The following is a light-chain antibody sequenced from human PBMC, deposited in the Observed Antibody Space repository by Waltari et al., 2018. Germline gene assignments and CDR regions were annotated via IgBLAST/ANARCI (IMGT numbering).Light chain of an antibody. CDR2: QDS. CDR3: QTWDDTTV. V-gene: IGLV3-1*01. CDR1: KLEDKY. Sequence: SYELTQPPSVSVSPGQTATITCSATKLEDKYVCWYQQKPGQSPVLVRYQDSKRPPGFPERVSGANSGNTATLAISGTHALDEADYYCQTWDDTTVFGSGTRISVL. J-gene: IGLJ1*01.